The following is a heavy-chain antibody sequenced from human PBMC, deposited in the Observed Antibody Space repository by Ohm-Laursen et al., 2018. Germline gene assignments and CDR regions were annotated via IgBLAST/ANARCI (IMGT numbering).Heavy chain of an antibody. CDR1: GFILSSYE. D-gene: IGHD2-2*02. CDR3: AKRYQMLYILDAFDI. Sequence: SLRLSCTASGFILSSYEMNWVRQAPGKGLEWVSYITSSGSGKSYAESVRGRFTISRDNSKNTLYLQMSSLRAEDTAVYYYAKRYQMLYILDAFDIWGQGTMVTVSS. CDR2: ITSSGSGK. V-gene: IGHV3-48*03. J-gene: IGHJ3*02.